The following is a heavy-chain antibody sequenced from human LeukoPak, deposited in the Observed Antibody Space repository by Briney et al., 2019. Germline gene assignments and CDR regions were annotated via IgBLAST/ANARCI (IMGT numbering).Heavy chain of an antibody. CDR3: AKEPGSGSYFVLFMDV. D-gene: IGHD3-10*01. Sequence: GGSLRLSCAASGFTFSSYAMSWVRQAPGKGLEWVSAISGSGGSTYYADSVKGRFTISRDNSKNTLYLQMNSLRAEDTAVYYCAKEPGSGSYFVLFMDVWGKGTTVTISS. J-gene: IGHJ6*03. CDR1: GFTFSSYA. CDR2: ISGSGGST. V-gene: IGHV3-23*01.